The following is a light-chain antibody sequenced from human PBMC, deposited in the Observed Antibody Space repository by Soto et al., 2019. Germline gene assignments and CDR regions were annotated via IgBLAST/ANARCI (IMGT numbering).Light chain of an antibody. CDR2: GTS. CDR3: QQYNNWPLT. V-gene: IGKV3D-15*01. Sequence: EIVLTQSPGTLSLSPGERATLSCGASQSVSSKYLAWYQQKPGQAPRVLIYGTSIRASGVPERFSGGGSGTDFTLTISSLQSEDFAVYYCQQYNNWPLTFGGGTKVDIK. J-gene: IGKJ4*01. CDR1: QSVSSKY.